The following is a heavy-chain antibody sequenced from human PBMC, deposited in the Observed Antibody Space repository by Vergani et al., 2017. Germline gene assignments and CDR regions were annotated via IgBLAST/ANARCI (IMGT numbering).Heavy chain of an antibody. J-gene: IGHJ4*02. D-gene: IGHD3-22*01. CDR1: GFTFSTYA. Sequence: QVQLVQSGGGVVQPGRSLRLSCAASGFTFSTYAMHWVRQAPGKGLEWVAVISDDGRRKYYADSVKGRFTISRDNSMNTLYLQMNSLRPEDTAVYYCAKDGRPPYDSSGPPLLYWGQGTLVTVSS. V-gene: IGHV3-30*18. CDR3: AKDGRPPYDSSGPPLLY. CDR2: ISDDGRRK.